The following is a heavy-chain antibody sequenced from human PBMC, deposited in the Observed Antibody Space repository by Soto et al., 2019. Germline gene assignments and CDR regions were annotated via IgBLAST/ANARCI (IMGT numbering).Heavy chain of an antibody. V-gene: IGHV3-23*01. D-gene: IGHD6-19*01. J-gene: IGHJ4*02. CDR3: AKEDTSSGSLDY. CDR2: ISDSGATT. CDR1: GFPFGENA. Sequence: EVQLLESGGGVVQPGGSLRLSCAASGFPFGENAKSWVRQAPGKGLEWVSGISDSGATTYYADSVRGRFTISRDNSKNTLYLQMKSLRAEDSASYYCAKEDTSSGSLDYWGQGALVTVSS.